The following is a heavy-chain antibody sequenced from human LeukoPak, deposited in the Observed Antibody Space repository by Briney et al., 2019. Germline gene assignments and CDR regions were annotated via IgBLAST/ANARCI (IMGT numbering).Heavy chain of an antibody. D-gene: IGHD6-19*01. Sequence: SETLSLTCAVYGGSFSGYYWSWIRQPPGKGLEWIGEINHSGSTNYNPSLKSRVTISVDTSKNQFSLKLSSVTAADTAVYYCARGYSSGWTYLGYWGQGTLVTVSS. CDR2: INHSGST. J-gene: IGHJ4*02. CDR1: GGSFSGYY. V-gene: IGHV4-34*01. CDR3: ARGYSSGWTYLGY.